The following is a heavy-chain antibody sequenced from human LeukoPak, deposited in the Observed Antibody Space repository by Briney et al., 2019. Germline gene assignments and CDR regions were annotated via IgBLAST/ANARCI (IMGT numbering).Heavy chain of an antibody. CDR3: AKEGHSSGRSADY. Sequence: QPGRSLRLSCAASGFTFSNYGMHWVRQAPGKGLEWVAVIWYDGNNKYYADSVKGRFTISRDNSKNTLYLQMNSLRAEDTAVYYCAKEGHSSGRSADYWGRGTLVTVSS. CDR1: GFTFSNYG. V-gene: IGHV3-33*06. J-gene: IGHJ4*02. D-gene: IGHD3-22*01. CDR2: IWYDGNNK.